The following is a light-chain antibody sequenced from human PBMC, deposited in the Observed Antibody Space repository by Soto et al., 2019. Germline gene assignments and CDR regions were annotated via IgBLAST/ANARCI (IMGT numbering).Light chain of an antibody. J-gene: IGLJ2*01. CDR1: SSNIGAGYD. Sequence: QAVVTQPPSMSGAPGQRVTISCTGSSSNIGAGYDVHWYQQLPGTAPKLLIYNNSNRPSGVPDRFSGSKSGTSASLAITGLQAEDEADYYCQSYDSSLSGVVFGGGTKVTVL. CDR2: NNS. CDR3: QSYDSSLSGVV. V-gene: IGLV1-40*01.